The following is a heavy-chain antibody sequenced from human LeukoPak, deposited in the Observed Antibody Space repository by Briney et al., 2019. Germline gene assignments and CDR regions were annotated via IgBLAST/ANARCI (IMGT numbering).Heavy chain of an antibody. V-gene: IGHV4-39*07. J-gene: IGHJ5*02. CDR2: VFDSGST. CDR3: ARDHCSSSSCYTNWFDP. D-gene: IGHD2-2*01. CDR1: GGSLSSNSYS. Sequence: SETLSLTCTVSGGSLSSNSYSWGWIRQAPGKGLEWTGGVFDSGSTYYNPSLQGRVTISVDTSNNQFSLKLTSVTAADTAVYHCARDHCSSSSCYTNWFDPWGQGTLVTVSS.